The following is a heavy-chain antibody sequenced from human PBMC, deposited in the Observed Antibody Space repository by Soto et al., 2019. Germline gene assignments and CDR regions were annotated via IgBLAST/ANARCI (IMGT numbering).Heavy chain of an antibody. J-gene: IGHJ6*02. CDR3: AKGLVGGYQLLSGMDV. Sequence: PGGSLRLSCAASGFTFSSYGMHWVRQAPGKGLEWVAVISYDGSNKYYADSVKGRFTISRDNSKNTLYLQMNSLRAEDTAVYYCAKGLVGGYQLLSGMDVWGQGTTVTVSS. CDR1: GFTFSSYG. D-gene: IGHD2-2*01. CDR2: ISYDGSNK. V-gene: IGHV3-30*18.